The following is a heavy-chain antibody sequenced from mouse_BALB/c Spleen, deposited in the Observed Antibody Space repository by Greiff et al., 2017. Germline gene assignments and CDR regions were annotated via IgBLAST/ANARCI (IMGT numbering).Heavy chain of an antibody. Sequence: EVKLMESGGGLVQPGGSLKLSCAASGFTFSSYGMSWVRQTPDKRLELVATINSNGGSTYYPDSVKGRFTISRDNAKNTLYLQMSSLKSEDTAMYYCARDDGYPPYYAMDYWGQGTSVTVSS. CDR1: GFTFSSYG. CDR3: ARDDGYPPYYAMDY. J-gene: IGHJ4*01. V-gene: IGHV5-6-3*01. D-gene: IGHD2-3*01. CDR2: INSNGGST.